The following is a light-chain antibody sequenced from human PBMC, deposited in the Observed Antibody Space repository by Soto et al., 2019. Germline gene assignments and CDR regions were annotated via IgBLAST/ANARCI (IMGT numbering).Light chain of an antibody. J-gene: IGLJ3*02. CDR2: EVN. Sequence: QSALTPPRSVSGSPGQSVTISCTATGSDVGDSSHVSWYQLHPGKAPKLMIYEVNNRPSGVPDRFSGSKSGSTASLTISGLQAEDEAEYYCCLSPGSLTWLFGGGTKVTVL. V-gene: IGLV2-11*01. CDR1: GSDVGDSSH. CDR3: CLSPGSLTWL.